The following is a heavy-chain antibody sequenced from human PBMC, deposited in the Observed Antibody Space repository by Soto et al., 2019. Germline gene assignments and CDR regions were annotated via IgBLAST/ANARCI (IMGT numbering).Heavy chain of an antibody. CDR3: ARPPYPGCINAVCYLIDD. Sequence: ASVKVSCKASGYTFTSYYMHWVRQAPGQGLEWMGIINPSGGSTNYAQKLQGRVAMTRDTSTSTVYMELNSLRSEDTAVYYCARPPYPGCINAVCYLIDDSGQGTLVTVSS. CDR2: INPSGGST. CDR1: GYTFTSYY. V-gene: IGHV1-46*01. D-gene: IGHD2-8*01. J-gene: IGHJ4*02.